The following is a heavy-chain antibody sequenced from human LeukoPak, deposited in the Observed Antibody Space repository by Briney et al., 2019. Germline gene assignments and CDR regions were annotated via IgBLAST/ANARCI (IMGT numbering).Heavy chain of an antibody. D-gene: IGHD6-25*01. CDR3: ARDLWRSGRFDY. CDR2: IYYSGST. Sequence: PPQTLSPTCTLSVGSPTSGSLYWSWIRQTPGKTLEWIGYIYYSGSTDYTPSLKSRVTISLDTSKNQFSLNLSSVTAADTAVYYCARDLWRSGRFDYWGQGTLVTVSS. J-gene: IGHJ4*02. V-gene: IGHV4-61*01. CDR1: VGSPTSGSLY.